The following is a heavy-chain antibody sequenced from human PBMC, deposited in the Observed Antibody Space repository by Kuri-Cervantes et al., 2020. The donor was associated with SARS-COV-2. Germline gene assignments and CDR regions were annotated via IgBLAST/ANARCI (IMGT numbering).Heavy chain of an antibody. CDR1: GYTFTSYY. J-gene: IGHJ4*02. CDR2: INPNSGGT. Sequence: ASVKVSCKASGYTFTSYYMHWVRQAPGQGLEWMGWINPNSGGTNYAQTFQGRVTMTRDTSISAAYMELTRLRSDDTAVYYCARTCFDWLSGVPQCYFDYWGQGTLVTVSS. CDR3: ARTCFDWLSGVPQCYFDY. D-gene: IGHD3-9*01. V-gene: IGHV1-2*02.